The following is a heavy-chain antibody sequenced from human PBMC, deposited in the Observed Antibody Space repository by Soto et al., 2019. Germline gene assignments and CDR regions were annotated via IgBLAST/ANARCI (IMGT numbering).Heavy chain of an antibody. CDR2: ISGSGGST. J-gene: IGHJ4*02. CDR3: AKGAHLGNSNYLDY. Sequence: GGSLRLSCVASGFTFRTYTMNWVRQAPGKGLEWVSAISGSGGSTYYADSVKGRFTISRDNSKNTLYLQMNSLRAEDTAVYYCAKGAHLGNSNYLDYWGQGTLVTVSS. CDR1: GFTFRTYT. D-gene: IGHD4-4*01. V-gene: IGHV3-23*01.